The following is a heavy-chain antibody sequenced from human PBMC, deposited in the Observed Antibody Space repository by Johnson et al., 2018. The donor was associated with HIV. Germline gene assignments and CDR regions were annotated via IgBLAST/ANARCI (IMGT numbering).Heavy chain of an antibody. J-gene: IGHJ3*02. CDR2: IGTAGDT. CDR3: ARALRVVVVAATFDACDI. D-gene: IGHD2-15*01. CDR1: GFSVSTYD. V-gene: IGHV3-13*01. Sequence: EVQLIESGGGLVKPGGSLRLSCAASGFSVSTYDMHWVRQATGKGLDWVSVIGTAGDTYYLGSVKGRFTISRENAKNSLYLQMNSLRAEDTALCYCARALRVVVVAATFDACDIWGQGTMVTVSS.